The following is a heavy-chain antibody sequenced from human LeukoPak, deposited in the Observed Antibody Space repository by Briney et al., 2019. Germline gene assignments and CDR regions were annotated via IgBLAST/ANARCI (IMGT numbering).Heavy chain of an antibody. V-gene: IGHV4-4*07. CDR3: ARQGYCGGGSCYSSWFDP. CDR2: IHTSGNT. CDR1: GGSIRDYY. J-gene: IGHJ5*02. Sequence: SETLSLTCTVSGGSIRDYYWSWIRHPAGKGLEWIGRIHTSGNTLHNPSLKSRLTMSVDTSRNQVSLKLSSATAADTALYYCARQGYCGGGSCYSSWFDPWGQGTLVTVSS. D-gene: IGHD2-15*01.